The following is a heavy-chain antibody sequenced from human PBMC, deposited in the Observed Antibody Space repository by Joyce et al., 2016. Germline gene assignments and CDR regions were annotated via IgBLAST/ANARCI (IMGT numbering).Heavy chain of an antibody. J-gene: IGHJ1*01. V-gene: IGHV3-30*18. Sequence: QFQLVESGGRVVQPGRSLRLSCRASGFTFNSFAMHWVRQAPGKGLEWVAVISHDAERQFYGESSKGRFTISGDNYKNTLDLQMNSLRVEDTAVYYCAKGALADQLLPPADLWGQGTLVTVSS. CDR2: ISHDAERQ. CDR3: AKGALADQLLPPADL. D-gene: IGHD1-1*01. CDR1: GFTFNSFA.